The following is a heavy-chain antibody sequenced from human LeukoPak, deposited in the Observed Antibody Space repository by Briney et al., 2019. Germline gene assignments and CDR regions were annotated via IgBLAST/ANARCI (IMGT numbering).Heavy chain of an antibody. J-gene: IGHJ4*02. V-gene: IGHV3-23*01. CDR2: ISGSGGNT. CDR1: GFAFSTYT. D-gene: IGHD3-3*02. CDR3: AKAAFSRTSYFDY. Sequence: GGSLRLSCAASGFAFSTYTMSWVRQAPGKGLEWVSAISGSGGNTYYADSVKGRFTISRDNSKNTLYLQMDSLRADDTAVYYCAKAAFSRTSYFDYWGQGTLVTVSS.